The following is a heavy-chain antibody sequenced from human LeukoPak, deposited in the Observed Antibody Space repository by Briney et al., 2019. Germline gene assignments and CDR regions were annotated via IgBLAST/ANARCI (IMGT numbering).Heavy chain of an antibody. CDR2: ISPSGSNL. CDR3: ARGDSSGVPDY. Sequence: GGSLRLSCAASGFTFSDSFMNWIRQAPGKGLEWLSYISPSGSNLDYAESVRGRFTISRDNANHSLYLQINSLRAEDTAVYYCARGDSSGVPDYWGQGTLVTVSS. CDR1: GFTFSDSF. D-gene: IGHD3-22*01. V-gene: IGHV3-11*01. J-gene: IGHJ4*02.